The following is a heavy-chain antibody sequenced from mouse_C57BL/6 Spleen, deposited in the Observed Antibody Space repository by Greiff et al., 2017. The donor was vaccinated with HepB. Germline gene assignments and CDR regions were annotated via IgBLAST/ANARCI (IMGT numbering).Heavy chain of an antibody. CDR2: IRNKANGYTT. CDR3: ARELGQGFAY. CDR1: GFTFTDYY. Sequence: EVQLVESGGGLVQPGGSLSLSCAASGFTFTDYYMSWVRQPPGKALEWLGFIRNKANGYTTEYSASVKGRFTISRDNSQSILYLQMNALRAEDSATYYCARELGQGFAYWGQGTLVTVSA. V-gene: IGHV7-3*01. D-gene: IGHD4-1*01. J-gene: IGHJ3*01.